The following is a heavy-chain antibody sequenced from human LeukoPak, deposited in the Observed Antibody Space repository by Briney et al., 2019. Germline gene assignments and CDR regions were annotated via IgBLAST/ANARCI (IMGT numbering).Heavy chain of an antibody. D-gene: IGHD2-15*01. CDR1: AGSISIPYSN. J-gene: IGHJ3*02. CDR2: IYYYEST. CDR3: ASDFGSCPPVASDI. V-gene: IGHV4-39*07. Sequence: TLSPTCSVSAGSISIPYSNWGWLPQPPWKGLEWIRNIYYYESTYYNPSPQSLVTISLYTSRNPFSLKLTSLTAPATAAYHSASDFGSCPPVASDICSQGTLATVSS.